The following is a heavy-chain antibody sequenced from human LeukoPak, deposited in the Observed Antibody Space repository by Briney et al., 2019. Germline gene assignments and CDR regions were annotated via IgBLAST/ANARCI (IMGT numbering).Heavy chain of an antibody. J-gene: IGHJ3*02. Sequence: PSETLSLTCTVSGGSISSGGYYWSWIRQPPGKGLEWIGYIYYSGSTYYNPSLKSRVTISVDTSKNQFSLKLSSVTAADTAVYYCARNIVVVPAAIRHAFDIWGQGTMVTVSS. D-gene: IGHD2-2*02. V-gene: IGHV4-30-4*08. CDR1: GGSISSGGYY. CDR3: ARNIVVVPAAIRHAFDI. CDR2: IYYSGST.